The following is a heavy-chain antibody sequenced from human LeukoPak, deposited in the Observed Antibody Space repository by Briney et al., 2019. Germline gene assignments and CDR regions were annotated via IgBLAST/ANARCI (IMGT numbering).Heavy chain of an antibody. Sequence: EASVKVSCKASGGTFSSYAISWVRQAPGQGLEWMGRIIPILGIANYAQKFQGRVTITADKSTSTAYMELSSLRSEDTAVYYCARDRSGSYPLPYYSDYWGQGTLVTVSS. CDR3: ARDRSGSYPLPYYSDY. V-gene: IGHV1-69*04. CDR2: IIPILGIA. CDR1: GGTFSSYA. D-gene: IGHD3-10*01. J-gene: IGHJ4*02.